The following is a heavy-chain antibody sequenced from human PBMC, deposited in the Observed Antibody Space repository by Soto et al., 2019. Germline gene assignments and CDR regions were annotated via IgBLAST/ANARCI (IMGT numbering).Heavy chain of an antibody. J-gene: IGHJ6*02. Sequence: HPGGSLRLSCAASGFTFSSYSMNWVRQAPGKGLEWVSYISSSSSTIYYADSVKGRFTISRDNAKNSLYLQMNSLRDEDTAVYYCARESIVVVPAAMYYYYGMDVWGQGTTVTVSS. D-gene: IGHD2-2*01. CDR2: ISSSSSTI. V-gene: IGHV3-48*02. CDR1: GFTFSSYS. CDR3: ARESIVVVPAAMYYYYGMDV.